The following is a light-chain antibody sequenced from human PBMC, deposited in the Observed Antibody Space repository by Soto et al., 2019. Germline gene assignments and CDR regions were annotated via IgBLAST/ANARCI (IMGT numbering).Light chain of an antibody. CDR1: SSDVGGYNY. J-gene: IGLJ1*01. Sequence: QSALTQPPSASGSPGQSVTISCTGTSSDVGGYNYVSWYQQHPGKAPKLIIYEVYKRPSGVPDRFSGSKFGYTAALTVSGLLAEDEAEYYCSSYVGTNSYVFGTGTKLTVL. CDR3: SSYVGTNSYV. CDR2: EVY. V-gene: IGLV2-8*01.